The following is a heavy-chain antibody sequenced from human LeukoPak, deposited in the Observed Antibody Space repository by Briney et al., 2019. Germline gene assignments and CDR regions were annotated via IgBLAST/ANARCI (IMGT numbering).Heavy chain of an antibody. CDR2: ISGSGGST. D-gene: IGHD2-21*01. CDR3: AKGYDESYCGGDCYFDY. CDR1: GFTFSSYA. J-gene: IGHJ4*02. Sequence: SGGSLGLSCAASGFTFSSYAMSWVRQAPGKGLEWVSAISGSGGSTYYADSVKGRFTISRDNSKNTLYLQMNSLRAEDTAVYYCAKGYDESYCGGDCYFDYWGQGTLVTVSS. V-gene: IGHV3-23*01.